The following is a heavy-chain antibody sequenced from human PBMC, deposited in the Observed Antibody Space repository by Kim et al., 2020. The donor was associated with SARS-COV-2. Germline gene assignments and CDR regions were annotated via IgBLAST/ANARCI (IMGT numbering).Heavy chain of an antibody. CDR3: ARRKLVGIAVAGTEGNWFDP. CDR1: GGSISSSSYY. D-gene: IGHD6-19*01. CDR2: IYYSGST. Sequence: SETLSLTCTVSGGSISSSSYYWGWIRQPPGKGLEWIGSIYYSGSTYYNPSLKSRVTISVDTSKNQFSLKLSSVTAADTAVYYCARRKLVGIAVAGTEGNWFDPWGQGTLVTVSS. J-gene: IGHJ5*02. V-gene: IGHV4-39*01.